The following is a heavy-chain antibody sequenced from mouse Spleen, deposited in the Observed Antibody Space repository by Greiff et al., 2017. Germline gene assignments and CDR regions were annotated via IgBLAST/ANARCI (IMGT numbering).Heavy chain of an antibody. V-gene: IGHV1S126*01. D-gene: IGHD4-1*01. J-gene: IGHJ3*01. CDR1: GYSFTSYW. Sequence: QVQLQQSGPQLVRPGASVKISCKASGYSFTSYWMHWVKQRPGQGLEWIGMIDPSDSETRLNQKFKDKATLTVDKSSSTAYMQLSSPTSEDSAVYYCARGTGSWFAYWGQGTLVTVSA. CDR3: ARGTGSWFAY. CDR2: IDPSDSET.